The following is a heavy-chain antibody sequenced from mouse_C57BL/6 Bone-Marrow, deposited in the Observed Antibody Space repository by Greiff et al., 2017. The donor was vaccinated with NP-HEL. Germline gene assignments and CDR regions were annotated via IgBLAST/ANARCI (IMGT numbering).Heavy chain of an antibody. CDR2: IYPGGGYT. CDR1: GYTFTNYW. CDR3: ARLNYYGSPHYYAMDY. Sequence: QVQLQQSGAELVRPGTSVKMSCKASGYTFTNYWIGWAKQRPGHGLEWIGDIYPGGGYTNYNEKFKGKATLTADKSSSTAYMQFSSLTSEDSAIYYCARLNYYGSPHYYAMDYWGQGTSVTVSS. V-gene: IGHV1-63*01. J-gene: IGHJ4*01. D-gene: IGHD1-1*01.